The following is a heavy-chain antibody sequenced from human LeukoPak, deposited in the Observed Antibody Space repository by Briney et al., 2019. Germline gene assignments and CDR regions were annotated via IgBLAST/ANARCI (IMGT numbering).Heavy chain of an antibody. D-gene: IGHD4-17*01. CDR3: AKDQNTVATAPFDY. CDR1: GFTFSSYA. J-gene: IGHJ4*02. V-gene: IGHV3-23*01. CDR2: INSAGST. Sequence: GGSLRLSCAASGFTFSSYAMSWVRQAPGKGLEWVSAINSAGSTYYGDSVRGWFTISRDNSKNVLHLQMNSLRAEDTALYYCAKDQNTVATAPFDYRGLGTLVTVSS.